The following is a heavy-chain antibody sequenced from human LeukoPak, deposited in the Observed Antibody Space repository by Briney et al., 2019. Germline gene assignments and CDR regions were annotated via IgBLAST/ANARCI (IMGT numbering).Heavy chain of an antibody. D-gene: IGHD3-22*01. Sequence: PGGSLRLSCAASEFTFSSYAMHWVRQAPGKGLEWVAVISYDGSNKYYADSVKGRFTISRDNSKNTLYLQLNSLRAEDTAVYYCARLYDSGDWGQGTLVTVSS. CDR2: ISYDGSNK. J-gene: IGHJ4*02. CDR1: EFTFSSYA. CDR3: ARLYDSGD. V-gene: IGHV3-30-3*01.